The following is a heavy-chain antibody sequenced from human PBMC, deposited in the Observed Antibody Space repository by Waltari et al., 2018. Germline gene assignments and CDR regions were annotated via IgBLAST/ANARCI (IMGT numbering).Heavy chain of an antibody. CDR1: GGTFSSYA. D-gene: IGHD5-12*01. J-gene: IGHJ6*02. CDR3: ARAHDSGYDFGGYYYYGMDV. Sequence: QVQLVQSGAEVKKPGSSVKVSCKASGGTFSSYAISWVRQAPGQGLEWMGRIIPIFGTANYAQKFQGRVTITADKSTSTAYMELSSLRSEDTAVYYCARAHDSGYDFGGYYYYGMDVWGQGTTVTVSS. CDR2: IIPIFGTA. V-gene: IGHV1-69*08.